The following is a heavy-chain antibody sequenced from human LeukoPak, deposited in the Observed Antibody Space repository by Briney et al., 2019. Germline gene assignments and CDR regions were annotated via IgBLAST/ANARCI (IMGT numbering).Heavy chain of an antibody. CDR1: GFTFSSYA. V-gene: IGHV3-30-3*01. Sequence: GRSLRLSCAASGFTFSSYAMHWVRQAPGKGLEWVAVISYDGSNKYYADSVKGRFTISRDNSKNTLYLQMNSLRAEDTAVYYCARDDGGNGSTMYYWGQGTLVTVSS. D-gene: IGHD4-23*01. CDR3: ARDDGGNGSTMYY. CDR2: ISYDGSNK. J-gene: IGHJ4*02.